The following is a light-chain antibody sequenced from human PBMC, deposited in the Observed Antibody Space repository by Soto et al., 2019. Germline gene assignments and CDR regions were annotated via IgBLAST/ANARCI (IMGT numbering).Light chain of an antibody. CDR1: SSNLGAAYD. CDR2: GNT. Sequence: QPVLTQPPSVSGAPGQRVTISCTGSSSNLGAAYDVHWYRQFPGTAPKLLIYGNTRRPSGVPDRFSGSKSGTSASLAITGLQSEDEADYYCQSYDISLSAAVFGGGTKLTVL. V-gene: IGLV1-40*01. J-gene: IGLJ2*01. CDR3: QSYDISLSAAV.